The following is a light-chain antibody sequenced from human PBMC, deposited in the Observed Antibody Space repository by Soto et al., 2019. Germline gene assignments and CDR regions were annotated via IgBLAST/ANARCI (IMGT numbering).Light chain of an antibody. CDR3: QQYNSYSWT. Sequence: DIQMTQSPSTLSASVVYRVSITCLASQIISSWLSWYQQKPGKAPKLLIYDASSLESGVPSRFSGSGSGTEFTLTISSLQPDDFATYYCQQYNSYSWTFGQGTKVDIK. CDR2: DAS. CDR1: QIISSW. V-gene: IGKV1-5*01. J-gene: IGKJ1*01.